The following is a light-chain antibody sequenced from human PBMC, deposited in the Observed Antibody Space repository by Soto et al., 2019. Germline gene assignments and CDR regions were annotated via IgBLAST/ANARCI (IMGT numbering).Light chain of an antibody. J-gene: IGKJ2*01. CDR1: RNINNF. Sequence: EIVLTQSPGTLSLSPGERATLCCRATRNINNFLAWYQQKPGQAPRLLIYSASSRVTGIPDRFSGSGSGTDFTLTISRLDPEDFAVYYCQHYGGAPPEVYTFGQGTKLEIK. CDR3: QHYGGAPPEVYT. CDR2: SAS. V-gene: IGKV3-20*01.